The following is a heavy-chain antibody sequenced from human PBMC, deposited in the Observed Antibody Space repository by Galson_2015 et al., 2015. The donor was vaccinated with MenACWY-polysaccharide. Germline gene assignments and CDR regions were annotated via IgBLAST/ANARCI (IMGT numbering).Heavy chain of an antibody. Sequence: SLGLSCAASGFTFSSYWMNWVRQAPGKGLEWVANIKEDGSEKYYVDSVKGRFTISRDNAKNTLYLQMNSLRAEDTAVYYCAVHCSSTSCYSPLSRLWGQGTMVTVSS. D-gene: IGHD2-2*01. CDR2: IKEDGSEK. CDR3: AVHCSSTSCYSPLSRL. CDR1: GFTFSSYW. V-gene: IGHV3-7*01. J-gene: IGHJ3*01.